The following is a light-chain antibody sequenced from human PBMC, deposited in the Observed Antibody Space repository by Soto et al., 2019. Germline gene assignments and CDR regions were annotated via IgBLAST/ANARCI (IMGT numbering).Light chain of an antibody. Sequence: DIQMTQSPSSLSASVGDRVTITCQASPDISNYLNWYQQKPGKAPKLLIDDASNLETGVPSRYSGSGPGTDFTFTISSLQPEDIATYYCQQDDNLPFTFGPGTKVDIK. J-gene: IGKJ3*01. CDR2: DAS. CDR1: PDISNY. CDR3: QQDDNLPFT. V-gene: IGKV1-33*01.